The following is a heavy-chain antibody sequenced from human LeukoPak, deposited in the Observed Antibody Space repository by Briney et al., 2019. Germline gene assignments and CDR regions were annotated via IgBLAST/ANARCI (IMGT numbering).Heavy chain of an antibody. V-gene: IGHV3-74*01. CDR2: INSDGSST. Sequence: GGSLRLSCAASGFTFSGYWMHWVRQAPGKGLVWVSRINSDGSSTSYADSVKGRFTISRDNARNTLYLQMNSLRAEDTAVYYCATGQGHGMDVWGQGTTVTVSS. J-gene: IGHJ6*02. D-gene: IGHD1-14*01. CDR3: ATGQGHGMDV. CDR1: GFTFSGYW.